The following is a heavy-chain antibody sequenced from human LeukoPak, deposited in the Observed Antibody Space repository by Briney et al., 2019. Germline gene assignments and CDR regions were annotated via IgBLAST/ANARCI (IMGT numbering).Heavy chain of an antibody. J-gene: IGHJ5*02. CDR2: INHSGST. CDR3: ARRRTRSIAVAGGGLNWFDP. D-gene: IGHD6-19*01. V-gene: IGHV4-34*01. CDR1: GGSFSGCY. Sequence: PSETLSLTCAVYGGSFSGCYWSWIRQPPGKGLEWIGEINHSGSTNYNPSLKSRVTISVDTSKNRFSLKLSSVTAADTAVYYCARRRTRSIAVAGGGLNWFDPWGQGTLVTVSS.